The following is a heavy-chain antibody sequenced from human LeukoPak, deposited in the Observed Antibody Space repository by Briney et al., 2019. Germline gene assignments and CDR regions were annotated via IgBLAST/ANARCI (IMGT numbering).Heavy chain of an antibody. CDR1: GFTFSSYW. CDR3: ARVPNYYYYYMDV. Sequence: GGSLRLSCAASGFTFSSYWMSWVRQAPGKGLEWVANIKQDGSEKYYVDSVKGRFTISRDDAKNSLYLQMNSLRAEDTAVYYCARVPNYYYYYMDVWGKGTTVTVSS. J-gene: IGHJ6*03. V-gene: IGHV3-7*04. CDR2: IKQDGSEK.